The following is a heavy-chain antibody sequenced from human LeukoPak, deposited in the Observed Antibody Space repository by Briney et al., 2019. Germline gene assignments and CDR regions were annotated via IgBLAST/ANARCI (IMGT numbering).Heavy chain of an antibody. V-gene: IGHV4-61*02. CDR3: ARYRPVAVAGVPFYWFFDL. Sequence: TSETLSLTCTVSNDSINSGSSFWSWIRQPAGQGLEWIGRNYSSGSTNYNPSLKSRISISVATTKNQFSLKPGAITAPDTVLYFGARYRPVAVAGVPFYWFFDLWGRGTLVTVSS. J-gene: IGHJ2*01. CDR1: NDSINSGSSF. D-gene: IGHD6-19*01. CDR2: NYSSGST.